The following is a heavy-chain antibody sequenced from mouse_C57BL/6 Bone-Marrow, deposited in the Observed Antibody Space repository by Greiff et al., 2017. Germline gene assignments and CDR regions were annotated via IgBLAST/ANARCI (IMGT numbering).Heavy chain of an antibody. CDR3: SSFLSNYFDF. V-gene: IGHV14-4*01. CDR2: IDPEIGDT. Sequence: EVQLQQPGAELVRPGASVKLSCTASGFNIKDDYIHWVKQRPEQGLEWIGWIDPEIGDTEYASKFQGKATITSDTSSNTAYLQLSSLTSEDTAVYYCSSFLSNYFDFWGQGTPLTVAS. CDR1: GFNIKDDY. J-gene: IGHJ2*01.